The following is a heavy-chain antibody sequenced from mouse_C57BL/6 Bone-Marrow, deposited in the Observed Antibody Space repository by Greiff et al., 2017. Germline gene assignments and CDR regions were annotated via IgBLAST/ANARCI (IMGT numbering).Heavy chain of an antibody. Sequence: VQLQQSGAELARPGASVKLSCKASGYTFTSYGISWVKQRTGQGLEWIGEIYPRSGNTYYNEKFKGKATLTADKSSSTAYMELRSLTSEDSAVYFCAILYGSSLAWFAYWGQGTLVTVSA. J-gene: IGHJ3*01. V-gene: IGHV1-81*01. CDR1: GYTFTSYG. CDR3: AILYGSSLAWFAY. D-gene: IGHD1-1*01. CDR2: IYPRSGNT.